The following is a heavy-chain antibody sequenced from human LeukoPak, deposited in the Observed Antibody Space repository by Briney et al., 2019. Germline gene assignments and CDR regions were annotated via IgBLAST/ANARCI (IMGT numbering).Heavy chain of an antibody. Sequence: GGSLRLSCAASGFTFSSYNMKWVRQAPGKGLEWVALISYDGRNKYYADSVKGRFTISRDNSKNTLYLQMNSLTAEDTAVYYCAKDRGGNYYSDWFDPWGQGTLVTVSS. CDR3: AKDRGGNYYSDWFDP. V-gene: IGHV3-30*18. J-gene: IGHJ5*02. CDR1: GFTFSSYN. D-gene: IGHD1-26*01. CDR2: ISYDGRNK.